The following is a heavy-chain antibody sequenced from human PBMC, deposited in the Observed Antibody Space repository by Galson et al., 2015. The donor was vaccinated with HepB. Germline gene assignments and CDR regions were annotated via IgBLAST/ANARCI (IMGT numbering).Heavy chain of an antibody. CDR2: ISYDGSNK. D-gene: IGHD3-16*01. CDR1: GFTFSSYA. CDR3: AANPRGGADY. Sequence: SLRLSCAASGFTFSSYAMHWVRQAPGKGLEWVAVISYDGSNKYYADSVKGRFTISRDNSKNTLYLQMNSLRAEDTAVYYCAANPRGGADYWGQGTLVTVSS. J-gene: IGHJ4*02. V-gene: IGHV3-30*04.